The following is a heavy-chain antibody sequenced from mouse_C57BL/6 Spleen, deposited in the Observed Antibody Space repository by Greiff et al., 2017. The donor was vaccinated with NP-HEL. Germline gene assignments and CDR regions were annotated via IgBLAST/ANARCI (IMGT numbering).Heavy chain of an antibody. CDR2: IYPSSGNT. J-gene: IGHJ2*01. Sequence: QVQLQQSGAELVRPGASVKLSCKASGYTFTSYGISWVKQRTGQCLEWIGEIYPSSGNTYYNEKFKGKATLTADKSSSTAYMELRSLTSDDSAVYFCANYYGSSYNAFDYWGQGTTLTVSS. V-gene: IGHV1-81*01. CDR3: ANYYGSSYNAFDY. D-gene: IGHD1-1*01. CDR1: GYTFTSYG.